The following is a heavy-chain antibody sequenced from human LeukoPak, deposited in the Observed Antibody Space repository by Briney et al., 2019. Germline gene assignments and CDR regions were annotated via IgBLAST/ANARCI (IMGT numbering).Heavy chain of an antibody. D-gene: IGHD4-17*01. V-gene: IGHV1-69*05. CDR1: GGTFSSYA. Sequence: SVKVSCKASGGTFSSYAISWVRQAPGQGLEWMGGIIPIFGTANYAQKFQGRVTITTDGSTSTAYMELSSLRSEDTAVYYCASSYGDYVNFDYWDQGTLVTVSS. CDR2: IIPIFGTA. CDR3: ASSYGDYVNFDY. J-gene: IGHJ4*02.